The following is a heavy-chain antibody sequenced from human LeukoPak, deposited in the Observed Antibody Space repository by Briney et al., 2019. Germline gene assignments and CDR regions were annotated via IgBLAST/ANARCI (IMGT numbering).Heavy chain of an antibody. J-gene: IGHJ4*02. CDR3: ARDPTIFGVDTPYDY. Sequence: GGSLRLSCAASGFTFSDYYMSWIRQAPGKGLEWVSYISSSGSTIYYADSVKGRFTISRDNAKNSLYLQMNSLRAEDTAVYYCARDPTIFGVDTPYDYWGQGTLVTVSS. V-gene: IGHV3-11*04. CDR1: GFTFSDYY. D-gene: IGHD3-3*01. CDR2: ISSSGSTI.